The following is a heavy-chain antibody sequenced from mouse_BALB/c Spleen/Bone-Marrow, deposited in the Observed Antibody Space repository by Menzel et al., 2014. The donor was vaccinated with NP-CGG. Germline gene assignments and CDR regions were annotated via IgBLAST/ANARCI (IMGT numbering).Heavy chain of an antibody. D-gene: IGHD4-1*01. V-gene: IGHV1S81*02. CDR2: INPRNGVT. CDR3: SCVNWGEAY. J-gene: IGHJ3*01. Sequence: VQLQQSGAELVKPGASVKLSCKASGYTFTSFSLYWVRQRPGQGLEWIGDINPRNGVTNFNERFKSKATLTVDKSSSTAYMQLSRLTSEDSAIYYCSCVNWGEAYWGQGTLVTVST. CDR1: GYTFTSFS.